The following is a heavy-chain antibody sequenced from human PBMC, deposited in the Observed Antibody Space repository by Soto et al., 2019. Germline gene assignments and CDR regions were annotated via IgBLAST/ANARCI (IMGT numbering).Heavy chain of an antibody. CDR1: GGSICSGAYY. Sequence: TLSLTCTVSGGSICSGAYYWGWVRQHPGKGLVWIGYIVHRGIAYYTPSLKSRVSLSLDPSKSQASLNVTSLTAADTAVYFCARVSATGTPGFDPWGPGTLVPV. J-gene: IGHJ5*02. D-gene: IGHD6-13*01. V-gene: IGHV4-31*03. CDR2: IVHRGIA. CDR3: ARVSATGTPGFDP.